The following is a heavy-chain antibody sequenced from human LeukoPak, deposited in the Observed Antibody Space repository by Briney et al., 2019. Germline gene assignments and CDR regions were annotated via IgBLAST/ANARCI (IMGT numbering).Heavy chain of an antibody. J-gene: IGHJ3*02. D-gene: IGHD5-18*01. CDR1: GFTVSNNY. CDR3: ARDGSGGYRNRGIFDI. V-gene: IGHV3-53*01. CDR2: LYSGGGT. Sequence: GGSLRLSCAASGFTVSNNYINWVRQAPGKGLEWVSVLYSGGGTYYADSVKGRFTISSDNSKNTLYLQMNNLRAEDTAVYYCARDGSGGYRNRGIFDIWGQGTVVTVSS.